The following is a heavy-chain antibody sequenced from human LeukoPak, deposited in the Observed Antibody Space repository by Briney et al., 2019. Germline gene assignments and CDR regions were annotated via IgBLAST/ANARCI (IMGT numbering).Heavy chain of an antibody. CDR3: ARDFSYGSGFDY. CDR1: GFSISSYA. CDR2: ISNGGSI. D-gene: IGHD5-18*01. Sequence: GGSLSLSCAASGFSISSYALHWVRQAPGKGLQYVSGISNGGSIDYANSVKGRFTISRDNSKNTLYLQMGSLRPEDMAVYYCARDFSYGSGFDYWGQGIMVTVSS. J-gene: IGHJ4*02. V-gene: IGHV3-64*01.